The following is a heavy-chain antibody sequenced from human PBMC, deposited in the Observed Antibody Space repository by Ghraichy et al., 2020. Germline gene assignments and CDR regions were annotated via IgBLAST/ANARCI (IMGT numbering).Heavy chain of an antibody. Sequence: GGSLRLSCAASGFTFSSYSMNWVRQALGKGLEWVSYISSSSSTIYYADSVKGRFTISRDNAKNSLYLQMNSLRDEDTAVYYCARVRVDTVTPFYYYYGMDVWGQGTTVTVSS. J-gene: IGHJ6*02. CDR3: ARVRVDTVTPFYYYYGMDV. CDR1: GFTFSSYS. CDR2: ISSSSSTI. V-gene: IGHV3-48*02. D-gene: IGHD5-18*01.